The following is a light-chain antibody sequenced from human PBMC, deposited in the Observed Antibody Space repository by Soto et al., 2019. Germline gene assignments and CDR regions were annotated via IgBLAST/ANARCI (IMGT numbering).Light chain of an antibody. CDR3: QQYNSYSEVST. CDR2: KAY. V-gene: IGKV1-5*03. Sequence: DIQMTQSPSTLSASVGDRVTITCRASQSISSWLAWYQQKAGKAPKALIYKAYSLENGVPSRFSGSGSGTEFTLTISSLQPDDFATYYCQQYNSYSEVSTFGQGTKLEIK. J-gene: IGKJ2*01. CDR1: QSISSW.